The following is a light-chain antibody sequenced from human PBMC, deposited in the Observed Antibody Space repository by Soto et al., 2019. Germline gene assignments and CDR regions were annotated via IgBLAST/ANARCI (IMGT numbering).Light chain of an antibody. CDR2: GAS. V-gene: IGKV3-20*01. CDR3: QLYGSSPRT. J-gene: IGKJ1*01. CDR1: QSVSSSY. Sequence: ETVLTQSPGALSFSPGEKASLSCGASQSVSSSYLAWYQQKPGQAPRLLIYGASTRATGIPDRFSGSGSGTDFTLTISRLEPEVYAVYYCQLYGSSPRTFGQGTKV.